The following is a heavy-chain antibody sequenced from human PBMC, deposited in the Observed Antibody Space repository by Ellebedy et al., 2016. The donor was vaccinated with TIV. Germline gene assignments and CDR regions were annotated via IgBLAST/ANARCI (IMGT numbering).Heavy chain of an antibody. CDR3: ARGRYCSRSSPGFLDY. D-gene: IGHD2-2*01. V-gene: IGHV3-7*03. CDR2: IKQDGSEK. J-gene: IGHJ4*02. CDR1: GFTFTTYW. Sequence: GESLKISCAASGFTFTTYWMTWVRQAPGKGLEWVANIKQDGSEKYYVDSVKGRFTISRDNASSLMYLQMNSLGAEYTAVYYCARGRYCSRSSPGFLDYWGQGTLITVSS.